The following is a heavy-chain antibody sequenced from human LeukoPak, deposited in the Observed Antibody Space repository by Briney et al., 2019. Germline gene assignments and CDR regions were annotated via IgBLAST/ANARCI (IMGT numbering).Heavy chain of an antibody. V-gene: IGHV3-30*18. CDR3: AKDVEYSSGWYEGGSFDY. Sequence: GGSLRLSCAASGFTSSSYGMHWVRQAPGKGLEWVAVISYDGSNKYYADSVKGRFTISRDNSKNTLYLQMNSLRAEDAAVYYCAKDVEYSSGWYEGGSFDYWGQGILVTVSS. D-gene: IGHD6-19*01. CDR1: GFTSSSYG. J-gene: IGHJ4*02. CDR2: ISYDGSNK.